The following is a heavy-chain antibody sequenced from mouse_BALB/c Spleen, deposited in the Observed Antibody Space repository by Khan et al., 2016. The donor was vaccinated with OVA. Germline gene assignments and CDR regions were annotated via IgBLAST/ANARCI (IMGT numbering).Heavy chain of an antibody. V-gene: IGHV3-2*02. CDR2: ISSSGST. CDR3: ARDTSRYSCAMAY. CDR1: GYSITSDYA. J-gene: IGHJ4*01. Sequence: VQLKESGPGLVKPSQSLSLTCTVTGYSITSDYAWNWIRQFPGNKLEWMGYISSSGSTNYNPALKSRISITRDTSKNQFFLKLNSVTTEDTVTYSCARDTSRYSCAMAYWGQGTSVTVSS. D-gene: IGHD1-1*01.